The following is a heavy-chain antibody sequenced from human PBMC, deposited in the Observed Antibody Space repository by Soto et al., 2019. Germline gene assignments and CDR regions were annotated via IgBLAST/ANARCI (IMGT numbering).Heavy chain of an antibody. CDR3: ARYRVAAAGTLDY. Sequence: QVQLVQSGAGGKKPGSSLKVSGKASGGTFSSYAISWVRQAPGQGLEWMGGIIPIFGTANYAQKFQGRVTITADESTSTAYMELSSLRSEDTAVYYCARYRVAAAGTLDYWGQGTLVTVSS. J-gene: IGHJ4*02. V-gene: IGHV1-69*01. CDR2: IIPIFGTA. CDR1: GGTFSSYA. D-gene: IGHD6-13*01.